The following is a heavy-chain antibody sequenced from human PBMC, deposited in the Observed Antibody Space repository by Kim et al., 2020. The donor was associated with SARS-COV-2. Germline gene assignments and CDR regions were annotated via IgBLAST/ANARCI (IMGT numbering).Heavy chain of an antibody. J-gene: IGHJ6*02. D-gene: IGHD2-8*01. CDR1: GFTVSSNY. Sequence: GGSLRLSCAASGFTVSSNYMSWVRQAPGKGLEWVSVIYSGGSTYYADSVKGRFTISRDNSKNTLYLQMNSLRAEDTAVYYCARDGYCTNGVCYTGYYYGMDVWGQGTTATVSS. CDR2: IYSGGST. CDR3: ARDGYCTNGVCYTGYYYGMDV. V-gene: IGHV3-66*01.